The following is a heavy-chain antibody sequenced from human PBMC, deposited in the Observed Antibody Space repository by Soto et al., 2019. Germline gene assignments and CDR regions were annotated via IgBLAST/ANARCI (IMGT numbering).Heavy chain of an antibody. J-gene: IGHJ6*02. D-gene: IGHD2-21*01. CDR3: ARRIPFGYGMDV. Sequence: EVQLVESGGGLVQPGGSLRLSCAASGFTFSSYAMHWVRQAPGKGLEHVSAITSNGGNTDYASSVKGRFTISRDNSKKTLYLQMGSLRAEDMAVYYCARRIPFGYGMDVWGQGTTVTVSS. CDR1: GFTFSSYA. V-gene: IGHV3-64*01. CDR2: ITSNGGNT.